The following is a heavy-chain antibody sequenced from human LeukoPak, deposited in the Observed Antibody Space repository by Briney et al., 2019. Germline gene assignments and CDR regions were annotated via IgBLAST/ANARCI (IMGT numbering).Heavy chain of an antibody. CDR2: INHSGST. J-gene: IGHJ5*02. CDR3: ARAPHYDFWSGARFDP. V-gene: IGHV4-34*01. Sequence: PSETLSLTCAVYGGSFSGYYWSWIRQPPGKGLESIGEINHSGSTNYNPSLKSRVTISVDTSKNQFSLKLSSVTAADTAVYYCARAPHYDFWSGARFDPWGQGTLVTVSS. D-gene: IGHD3-3*01. CDR1: GGSFSGYY.